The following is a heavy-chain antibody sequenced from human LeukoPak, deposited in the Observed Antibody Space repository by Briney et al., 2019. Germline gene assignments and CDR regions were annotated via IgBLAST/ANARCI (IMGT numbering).Heavy chain of an antibody. CDR3: ARDLIAAAGNRGDY. CDR2: INPNSGGK. Sequence: EASVKVSCKASGYTFTGYYMHWVRQAPGQGREWMGWINPNSGGKNYAQKFQGRVTMTRDTSISTAYMELSRLRSDDTAVYYCARDLIAAAGNRGDYWGQGTLVTVSS. J-gene: IGHJ4*02. D-gene: IGHD6-13*01. CDR1: GYTFTGYY. V-gene: IGHV1-2*02.